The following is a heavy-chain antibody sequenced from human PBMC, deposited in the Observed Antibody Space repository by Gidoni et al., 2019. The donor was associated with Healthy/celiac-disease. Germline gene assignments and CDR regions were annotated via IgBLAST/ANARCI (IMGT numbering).Heavy chain of an antibody. V-gene: IGHV1-2*02. Sequence: QVQLVQSGAEAKKPVASVKVSCKASGNTFTGYYMHWVRQAPGQGLEWMGWINPNSGGTNYAQKFQGRVTMTRDTSISTAYMELSRLRSDDTALYYCARQVPAATDEFDYWGQGTLVTVSS. CDR3: ARQVPAATDEFDY. D-gene: IGHD2-2*01. CDR2: INPNSGGT. CDR1: GNTFTGYY. J-gene: IGHJ4*02.